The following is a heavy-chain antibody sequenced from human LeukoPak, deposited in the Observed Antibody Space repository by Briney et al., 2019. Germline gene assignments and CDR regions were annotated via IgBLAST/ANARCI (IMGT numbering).Heavy chain of an antibody. Sequence: GGSLRLSCAASGFTFSSYSMIWLAQAPGKGLEWVSYISSSSSTIYYADSVKGRFTISRDNAKNSLYLQMNSLRAEDTAVYYCARTLLYYYDSSGLHPWGQGTLVTVSS. D-gene: IGHD3-22*01. J-gene: IGHJ5*02. CDR3: ARTLLYYYDSSGLHP. CDR2: ISSSSSTI. V-gene: IGHV3-48*01. CDR1: GFTFSSYS.